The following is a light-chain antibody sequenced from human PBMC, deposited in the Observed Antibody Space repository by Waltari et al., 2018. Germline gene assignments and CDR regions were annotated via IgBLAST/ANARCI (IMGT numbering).Light chain of an antibody. CDR1: NIGSKS. CDR3: QVWDSSSDHVV. J-gene: IGLJ2*01. V-gene: IGLV3-21*03. CDR2: DDS. Sequence: SYVLTQPPSVSVAPGKTARIPFGGNNIGSKSVPWYQQKPGQAPVLVVYDDSDRPSGIPERFSGSNSGNTATLTISRVEAGDEADYYCQVWDSSSDHVVFGGGTKLTVL.